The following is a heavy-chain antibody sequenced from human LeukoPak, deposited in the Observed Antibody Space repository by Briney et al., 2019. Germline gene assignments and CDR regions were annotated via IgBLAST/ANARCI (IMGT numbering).Heavy chain of an antibody. J-gene: IGHJ5*02. Sequence: SGGSLRLSCAASGITFGNNWMHWVRQGPGKGLGWISRINSDGGGAIYADSVKGRFTVSRDNAKNTLYLQMNSLRAEDTAVYYCPRDVPHNWFDTWGQGTLVTVSS. CDR3: PRDVPHNWFDT. V-gene: IGHV3-74*01. CDR2: INSDGGGA. CDR1: GITFGNNW.